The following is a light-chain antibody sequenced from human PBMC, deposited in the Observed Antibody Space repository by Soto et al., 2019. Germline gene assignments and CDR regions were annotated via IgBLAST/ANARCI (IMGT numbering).Light chain of an antibody. J-gene: IGKJ1*01. V-gene: IGKV1-39*01. Sequence: DIHFTHSPSFLSSSLVDRVTITCRASQGISSYLAWYQLKPGKAPKLLIYAASSLQSGVPSRFSGSGSGTDFTLTISSLQPEDFATYYCQQSYSTPRTFGQGTKVDIK. CDR3: QQSYSTPRT. CDR2: AAS. CDR1: QGISSY.